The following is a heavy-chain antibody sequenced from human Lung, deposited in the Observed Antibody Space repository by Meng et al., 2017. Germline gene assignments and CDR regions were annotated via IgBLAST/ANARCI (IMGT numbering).Heavy chain of an antibody. Sequence: QVQILQSGAEGKKPGASGKVSCRTYGYPFTQDAVHWVRQAPGQRLEWMGWMYTNNGNTKSSQKFQGRVTMTRDTSASTAYMELSSLRSEDTAVYYCARGDYGGWPDPWGQGTLVTVSS. CDR2: MYTNNGNT. V-gene: IGHV1-3*04. J-gene: IGHJ5*02. CDR3: ARGDYGGWPDP. CDR1: GYPFTQDA. D-gene: IGHD4-17*01.